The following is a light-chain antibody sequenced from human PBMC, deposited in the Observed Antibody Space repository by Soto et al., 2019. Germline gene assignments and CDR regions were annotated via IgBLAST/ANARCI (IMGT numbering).Light chain of an antibody. CDR2: GAS. V-gene: IGKV3-20*01. Sequence: EIVLTQSPGTLSLSPGERATLSCRASQSVSNNYLAWYQQKPGQAPRLLIYGASNRATGIPDRFSGSGSGTDFTLTINRLEPEDFAVYYCQQHGSSPVTFGHGTKVDIK. CDR1: QSVSNNY. CDR3: QQHGSSPVT. J-gene: IGKJ1*01.